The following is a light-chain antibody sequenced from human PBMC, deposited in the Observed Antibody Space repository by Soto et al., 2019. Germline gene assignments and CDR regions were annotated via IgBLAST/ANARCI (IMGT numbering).Light chain of an antibody. CDR3: LQYGSSPT. Sequence: EIVLTQSPGTLSLSPGETATLSCKASQTISSYVAWYQQKPGQSPTLLISVTSTRAPGTPDRFSGGGSGADFTLTISRLEPEDFAVYYCLQYGSSPTFGGGTRV. V-gene: IGKV3-20*01. J-gene: IGKJ4*01. CDR1: QTISSY. CDR2: VTS.